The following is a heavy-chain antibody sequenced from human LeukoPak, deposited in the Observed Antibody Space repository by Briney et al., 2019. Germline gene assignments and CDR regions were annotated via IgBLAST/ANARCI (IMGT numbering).Heavy chain of an antibody. J-gene: IGHJ4*02. CDR2: INPNSGGT. Sequence: ASVKVSCKASGYTFTGYYMHWVRQAPGQGLEWMGWINPNSGGTNYAQKFQGRVTTTRDTSISTAYMELSRLRSDDTAVYYCARDRPIYDSSGYYYSFFDYWGQGTLVTVSS. CDR1: GYTFTGYY. CDR3: ARDRPIYDSSGYYYSFFDY. V-gene: IGHV1-2*02. D-gene: IGHD3-22*01.